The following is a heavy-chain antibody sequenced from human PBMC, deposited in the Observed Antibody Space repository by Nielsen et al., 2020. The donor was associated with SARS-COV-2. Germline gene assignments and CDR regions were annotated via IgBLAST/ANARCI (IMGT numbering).Heavy chain of an antibody. CDR2: ISSSSSTI. Sequence: VRQAPGKGLEWVSYISSSSSTIYYADSVKGRFTISRDNAKNSLYLQMNSLRAEDTAVYYCARDVRAVAGTYYYYGMDVWGQGTTVTVSS. CDR3: ARDVRAVAGTYYYYGMDV. V-gene: IGHV3-48*04. J-gene: IGHJ6*02. D-gene: IGHD6-19*01.